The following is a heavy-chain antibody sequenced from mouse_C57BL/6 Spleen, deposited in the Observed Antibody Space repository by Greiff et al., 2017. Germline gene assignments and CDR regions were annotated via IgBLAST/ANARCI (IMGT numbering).Heavy chain of an antibody. CDR3: ARGGLLRSLDY. D-gene: IGHD1-1*01. CDR1: GYTFTSYG. V-gene: IGHV1-81*01. J-gene: IGHJ2*01. Sequence: VLLQQSGAELARPGASVKLSCKASGYTFTSYGISWVKQRTGQGLEWIGEIYPRSGNTYYNEKFKGKATLTADKSSSTAYMELRSLTSEDSAVYFCARGGLLRSLDYWGQGTTLTVSS. CDR2: IYPRSGNT.